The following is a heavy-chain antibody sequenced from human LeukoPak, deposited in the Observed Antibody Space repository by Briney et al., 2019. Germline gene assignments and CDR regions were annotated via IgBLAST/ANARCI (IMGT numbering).Heavy chain of an antibody. D-gene: IGHD6-13*01. V-gene: IGHV3-74*01. CDR2: VSNDGSST. Sequence: PGGSLRLSCAASGFTLSNYWMHWVRQGPGKELVWVSRVSNDGSSTAYADSVRGRFTISRDNAKNTLYLQMNSLRAEDTAVYYCVGAAADTTPRPWGQGTLVTVSS. CDR1: GFTLSNYW. CDR3: VGAAADTTPRP. J-gene: IGHJ4*02.